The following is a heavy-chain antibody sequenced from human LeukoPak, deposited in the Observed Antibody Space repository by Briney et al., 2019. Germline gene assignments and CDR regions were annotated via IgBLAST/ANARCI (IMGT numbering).Heavy chain of an antibody. CDR2: IWFDGKNE. V-gene: IGHV3-33*08. J-gene: IGHJ3*02. CDR1: GFTFSSYG. CDR3: RAFDI. Sequence: GGSLRLSCAASGFTFSSYGMHWVRQAPGKGLEWVADIWFDGKNEHFADSVKGRFTISRDNSKNTMYLQINSLRAEDTAVYYCRAFDIWGQGTMVTVSS.